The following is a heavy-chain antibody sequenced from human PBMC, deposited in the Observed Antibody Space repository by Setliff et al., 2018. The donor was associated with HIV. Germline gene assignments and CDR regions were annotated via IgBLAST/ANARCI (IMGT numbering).Heavy chain of an antibody. CDR1: GGSISSYY. D-gene: IGHD3-10*01. Sequence: SETLSLTCTVSGGSISSYYWSWIRQPPGKGLEWIGYIYYSGSTNYNPSLRSRLTMSVDTSKNRFSLSLRSVTAADTSLYYCARHGTYYHLFDYWGQGRPVTVSS. CDR2: IYYSGST. V-gene: IGHV4-59*08. CDR3: ARHGTYYHLFDY. J-gene: IGHJ4*02.